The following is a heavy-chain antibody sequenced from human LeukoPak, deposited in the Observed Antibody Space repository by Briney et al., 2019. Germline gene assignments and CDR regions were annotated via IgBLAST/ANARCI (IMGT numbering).Heavy chain of an antibody. CDR3: ARALASLVGATLTFDY. D-gene: IGHD1-26*01. Sequence: ASVKVSCKASGYTFTSYYMHWVRQAPGQGLEWMGIINPCGGSTSYAQKFQGRVTMTRDMSASTVYMELSSLRSEDTAVYYCARALASLVGATLTFDYWGQGTLVTVSS. J-gene: IGHJ4*02. CDR2: INPCGGST. CDR1: GYTFTSYY. V-gene: IGHV1-46*01.